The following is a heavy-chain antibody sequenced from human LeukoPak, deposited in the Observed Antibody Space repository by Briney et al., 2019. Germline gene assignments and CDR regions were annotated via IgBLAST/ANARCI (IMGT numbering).Heavy chain of an antibody. Sequence: GGSLRLSCAASGFTFSRYAMHWVRQAPGKGLEWVAVISYDGSKKYYADFVKGRFSISRDNSKNTLYLQMNSLRAEDMAVYYCARESYGDYFFDYWGQGTLVTVSS. CDR2: ISYDGSKK. J-gene: IGHJ4*02. V-gene: IGHV3-30-3*01. D-gene: IGHD4-17*01. CDR1: GFTFSRYA. CDR3: ARESYGDYFFDY.